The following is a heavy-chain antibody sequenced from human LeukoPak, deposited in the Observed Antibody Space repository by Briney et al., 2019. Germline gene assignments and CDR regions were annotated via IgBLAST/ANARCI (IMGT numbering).Heavy chain of an antibody. Sequence: GGSLRLSCTASGFTFGDYAMSWFRQAPGKGLEWVGLIRSKAYGGTTEYAASVKGRFTISRDDSKSIAYLQMNSLKTEDTAVYYCTRLTIFGVVIHADFDYWGQGTLVTVSS. J-gene: IGHJ4*02. CDR3: TRLTIFGVVIHADFDY. CDR2: IRSKAYGGTT. CDR1: GFTFGDYA. D-gene: IGHD3-3*01. V-gene: IGHV3-49*03.